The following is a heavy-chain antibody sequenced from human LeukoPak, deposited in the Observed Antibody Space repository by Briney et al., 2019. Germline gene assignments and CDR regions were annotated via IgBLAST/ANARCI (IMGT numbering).Heavy chain of an antibody. J-gene: IGHJ5*02. CDR3: ARNRGVSCSGGSCYAYGGFDP. CDR1: GYTFTSYG. V-gene: IGHV1-18*01. D-gene: IGHD2-15*01. CDR2: ISAYNGNT. Sequence: GASVKVSCKASGYTFTSYGISWVRQAPGQGLEWMGWISAYNGNTNYAQKLQGRVTMTTDTSTSTAYMELRSLRSDDTAVYYCARNRGVSCSGGSCYAYGGFDPWGQGTLVTVSS.